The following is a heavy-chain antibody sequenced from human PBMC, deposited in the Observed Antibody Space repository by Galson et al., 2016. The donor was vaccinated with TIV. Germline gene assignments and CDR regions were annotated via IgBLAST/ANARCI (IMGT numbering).Heavy chain of an antibody. D-gene: IGHD1-26*01. CDR3: ARWADTGSYYQYFHH. J-gene: IGHJ1*01. CDR1: GGSVSSGGFY. CDR2: IYNSGST. Sequence: TLSLTCNVSGGSVSSGGFYWSWIRQHPGKGLEWIGYIYNSGSTYYNPSLKSRVTISVDTSKNEFSLKLSSVTAAATAVYYCARWADTGSYYQYFHHWGQGTLVSVSS. V-gene: IGHV4-31*03.